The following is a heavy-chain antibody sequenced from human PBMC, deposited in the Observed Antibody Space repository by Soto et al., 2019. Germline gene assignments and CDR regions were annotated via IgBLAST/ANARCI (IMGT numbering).Heavy chain of an antibody. CDR2: IYYSGST. Sequence: QVQLQESGPGLVKPSQTLSLTCTVSGGSISSGDYYWSWIRQPPGKGLEWIGYIYYSGSTYYNPSLKSRVTISVDKSKNQFSLKLSSVTAADTAVYYCARDRASDYVWGSYPRRFDPWGQGTLVTVSS. CDR1: GGSISSGDYY. D-gene: IGHD3-16*01. J-gene: IGHJ5*02. CDR3: ARDRASDYVWGSYPRRFDP. V-gene: IGHV4-30-4*01.